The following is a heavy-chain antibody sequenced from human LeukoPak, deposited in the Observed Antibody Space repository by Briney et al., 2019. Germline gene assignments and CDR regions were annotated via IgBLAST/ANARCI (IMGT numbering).Heavy chain of an antibody. CDR3: AREDRDYDILTDYYSRGMDV. Sequence: GGSLRLSCAASGFTFSSYAMHWVRQAPGKGLEWVAVISYDGSNKYYADSVKGRFTISRDNSKNTLYLQMNSLRAEDTAVYYCAREDRDYDILTDYYSRGMDVWGKGTTVTVSS. V-gene: IGHV3-30*04. D-gene: IGHD3-9*01. CDR2: ISYDGSNK. CDR1: GFTFSSYA. J-gene: IGHJ6*04.